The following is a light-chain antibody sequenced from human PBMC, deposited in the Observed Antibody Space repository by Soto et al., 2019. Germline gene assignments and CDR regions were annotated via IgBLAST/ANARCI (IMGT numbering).Light chain of an antibody. V-gene: IGKV3-20*01. J-gene: IGKJ4*01. CDR2: AAS. CDR1: QSVRSSY. CDR3: QQYGSSPS. Sequence: EIVLTQSPDTLSLSPGESATLSCRASQSVRSSYLAWYQQTPGQTPRLLIYAASSRATGIPDRFSGSGSGTDFSLTTSRLEAEDFAVYYCQQYGSSPSFGGGTKVDIK.